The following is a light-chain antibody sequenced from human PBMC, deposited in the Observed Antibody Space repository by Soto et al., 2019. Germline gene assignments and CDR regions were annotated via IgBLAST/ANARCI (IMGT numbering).Light chain of an antibody. CDR1: QSVSASY. Sequence: ENALKKSEATLSLTQKKIATLSCRASQSVSASYLVWYQQRPGQAPRVLIYDASNRATGIPVRFSGSGSGTDFTLTISCLEPEDFAVYYCQQRSNWPITFGQGTRLEIK. J-gene: IGKJ5*01. CDR2: DAS. CDR3: QQRSNWPIT. V-gene: IGKV3-11*01.